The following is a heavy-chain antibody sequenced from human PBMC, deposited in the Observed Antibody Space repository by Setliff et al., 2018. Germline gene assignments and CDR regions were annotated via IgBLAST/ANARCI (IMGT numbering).Heavy chain of an antibody. V-gene: IGHV4-38-2*01. Sequence: PSETLSLTCAVSGYSISSGYHWAWIRQLPGKGLEWIGYIYYSGSTNYNPSLKSRVTISVDTSKNQFSLKLSSVTAADTAVYYCARRGGYSGSYYYYYCMDVWGKGTTVTVSS. CDR3: ARRGGYSGSYYYYYCMDV. J-gene: IGHJ6*03. D-gene: IGHD1-26*01. CDR2: IYYSGST. CDR1: GYSISSGYH.